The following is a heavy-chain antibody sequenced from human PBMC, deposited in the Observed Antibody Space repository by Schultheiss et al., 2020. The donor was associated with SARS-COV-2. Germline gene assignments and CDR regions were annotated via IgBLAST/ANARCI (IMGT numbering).Heavy chain of an antibody. V-gene: IGHV3-9*01. D-gene: IGHD3-3*01. CDR2: ISWNSGSI. Sequence: SLKISCAASGFTFDDYNMHWVRQAPGKGLEWVSGISWNSGSIGYADSVKGRFTISRDNSKNTLYLQMNSLRAEDTAVYYCARVAIFGVGDVWGQGTTVTVSS. CDR3: ARVAIFGVGDV. J-gene: IGHJ6*02. CDR1: GFTFDDYN.